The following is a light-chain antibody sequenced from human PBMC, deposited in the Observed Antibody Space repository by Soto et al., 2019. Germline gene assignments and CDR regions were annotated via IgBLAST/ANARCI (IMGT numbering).Light chain of an antibody. J-gene: IGLJ3*02. Sequence: QSAPTQPASVSGSPGQSITISCTGTSSDVGGYNYVSWYQQHPGKAPKLMIYEVSTRPSGVSNRFSGSKSGNTASLTISGLQAEDEADYYCSSYTTSSTHWVFGGGTKLTVL. CDR2: EVS. CDR1: SSDVGGYNY. CDR3: SSYTTSSTHWV. V-gene: IGLV2-14*01.